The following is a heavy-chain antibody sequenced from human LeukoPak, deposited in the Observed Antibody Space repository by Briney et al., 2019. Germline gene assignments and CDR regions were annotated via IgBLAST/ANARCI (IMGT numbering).Heavy chain of an antibody. CDR2: INHSGST. D-gene: IGHD5-12*01. V-gene: IGHV4-34*01. CDR1: GGSFSGYY. Sequence: SETLSLTCAVYGGSFSGYYWSWIRQPPGKGLEWIGEINHSGSTNYNPSLKSRVTISVDTSKNQFSLKLSSVTAADTAVYYCARGKWLRSSIDYWGQGTLVTVSS. J-gene: IGHJ4*02. CDR3: ARGKWLRSSIDY.